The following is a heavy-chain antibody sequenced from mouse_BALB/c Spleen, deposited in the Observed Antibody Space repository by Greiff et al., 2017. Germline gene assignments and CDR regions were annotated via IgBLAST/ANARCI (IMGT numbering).Heavy chain of an antibody. CDR2: ISYSGST. V-gene: IGHV3-2*02. D-gene: IGHD2-4*01. CDR1: GYSITSDYA. Sequence: EVKLMESGPGLVKPSQSLSLTCTVTGYSITSDYAWNWIRQFPGNKLEWMGYISYSGSTSYNPSLKSRISITRDTSKNQFFLQLNSVTTEDTATYYCANYDYDDGGDAMDYWGQGTSVTVSS. J-gene: IGHJ4*01. CDR3: ANYDYDDGGDAMDY.